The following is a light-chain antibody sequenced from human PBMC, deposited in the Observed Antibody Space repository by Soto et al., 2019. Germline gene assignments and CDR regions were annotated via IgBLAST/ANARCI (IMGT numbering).Light chain of an antibody. CDR1: RGVSANY. Sequence: EIVITQSPATLSVSPGERGTLSCRASRGVSANYLAWYQQKPGQAPTLLIYGASIRAAGIPDRFSGSGSGTDFTLTIRRLEPEDFAVYYCQQYGSSPRTFGQGTKVDIK. CDR2: GAS. V-gene: IGKV3-20*01. J-gene: IGKJ1*01. CDR3: QQYGSSPRT.